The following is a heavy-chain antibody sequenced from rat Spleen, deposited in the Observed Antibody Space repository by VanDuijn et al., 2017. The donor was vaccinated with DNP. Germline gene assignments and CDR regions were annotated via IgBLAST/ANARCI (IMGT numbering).Heavy chain of an antibody. CDR3: ARNGYYFDY. D-gene: IGHD1-4*01. CDR2: ISYDGSST. CDR1: GFTFSDYN. J-gene: IGHJ2*01. Sequence: EVQLVESGGGLVQPGRSLKLSCAASGFTFSDYNMAWVRQAPKKGLEWVATISYDGSSTYYRDSVKGRFTISRDNAKSTLYLQRDSLRSEDTSTYYWARNGYYFDYWGQGVMVTVSS. V-gene: IGHV5-7*01.